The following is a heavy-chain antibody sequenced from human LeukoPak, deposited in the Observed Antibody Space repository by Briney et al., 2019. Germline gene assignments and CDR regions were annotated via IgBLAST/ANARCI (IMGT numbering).Heavy chain of an antibody. Sequence: GESLKISCRISGYSFTSHWIAWVHQTPAQGLEWMGMIYPGDSDTRYSPSFQGQVTISADKSINTAYVQWSSLKASDTAMYFCARFTTSFGLDIWGPGTMVTVSS. CDR2: IYPGDSDT. CDR1: GYSFTSHW. J-gene: IGHJ3*02. CDR3: ARFTTSFGLDI. V-gene: IGHV5-51*07. D-gene: IGHD4-11*01.